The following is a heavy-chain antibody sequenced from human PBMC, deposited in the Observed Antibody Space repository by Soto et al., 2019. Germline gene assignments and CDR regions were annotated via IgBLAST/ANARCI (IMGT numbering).Heavy chain of an antibody. CDR1: GVTFNMNA. CDR3: AIEDFFDSSQYPIHWIDP. V-gene: IGHV1-69*11. J-gene: IGHJ5*02. Sequence: QVQVVQSAAELKKPGSSVKVSCKTSGVTFNMNAITWVRQAPEQGLEWMGRISPSLGATTFAQKFQDRVKLTADGSSSTSYMELSSLTSDDTAVYFCAIEDFFDSSQYPIHWIDPWGPGTLVAVSS. CDR2: ISPSLGAT. D-gene: IGHD3-22*01.